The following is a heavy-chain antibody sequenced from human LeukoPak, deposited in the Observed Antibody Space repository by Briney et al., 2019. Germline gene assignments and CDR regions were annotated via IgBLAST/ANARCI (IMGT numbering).Heavy chain of an antibody. V-gene: IGHV1-2*02. Sequence: GASVKVSCKASGYTFTGYYMHWVRQAPGQGLEWMGWINPNSGGTNYAQKFQGRVTMTRDTSISTAYMELSRLRSDDTAVYYCARESVGPRRNDFDYWGQGTLVTVSS. D-gene: IGHD1-26*01. CDR2: INPNSGGT. CDR3: ARESVGPRRNDFDY. CDR1: GYTFTGYY. J-gene: IGHJ4*02.